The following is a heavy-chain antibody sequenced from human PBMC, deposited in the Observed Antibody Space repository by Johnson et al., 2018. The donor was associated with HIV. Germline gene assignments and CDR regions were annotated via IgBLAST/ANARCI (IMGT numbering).Heavy chain of an antibody. J-gene: IGHJ3*02. D-gene: IGHD6-13*01. Sequence: QVQVVESGGGLVQPGTSLRLSCAASGFTFSTYAMFWVRQAPGKGLEWVAVISHDGSNKYYGDSVKGRFTISRDNSKNMLFLQMNSLRAEDTAVYYCARGGVYKQFLAFDAFDIWGQGTMVTVSS. CDR2: ISHDGSNK. V-gene: IGHV3-30-3*01. CDR3: ARGGVYKQFLAFDAFDI. CDR1: GFTFSTYA.